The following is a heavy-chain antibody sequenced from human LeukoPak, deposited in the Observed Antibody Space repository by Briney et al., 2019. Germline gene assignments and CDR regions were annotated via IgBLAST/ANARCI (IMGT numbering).Heavy chain of an antibody. CDR2: INPNSGGT. J-gene: IGHJ4*02. CDR3: ARGRYYYDIRGYYGIFDY. Sequence: ASVKVSCKASGYTFTGYYMHWVRQAPGQGLEWMGWINPNSGGTNYAQKFQGRVTMTRDTSISTAYMELSRLRSDDTAVYYCARGRYYYDIRGYYGIFDYWGQGTLVTVS. V-gene: IGHV1-2*02. D-gene: IGHD3-22*01. CDR1: GYTFTGYY.